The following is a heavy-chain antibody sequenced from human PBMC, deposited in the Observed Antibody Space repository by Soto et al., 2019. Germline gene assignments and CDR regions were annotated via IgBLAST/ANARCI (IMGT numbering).Heavy chain of an antibody. CDR2: IYYSGST. CDR1: GGSISSYY. V-gene: IGHV4-59*01. CDR3: ARLVTPGYYFDY. Sequence: TLSLTCTVSGGSISSYYWSWIRQPPGKGLEWIGYIYYSGSTNYNPSLKSRVTISVDTSKNQFSLKLSSVTAADTAVYYCARLVTPGYYFDYWGQGTLVTVSS. J-gene: IGHJ4*02. D-gene: IGHD4-4*01.